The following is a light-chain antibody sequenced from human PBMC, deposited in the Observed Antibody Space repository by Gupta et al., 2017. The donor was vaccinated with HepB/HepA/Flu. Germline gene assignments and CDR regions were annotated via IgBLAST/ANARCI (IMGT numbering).Light chain of an antibody. CDR2: AAP. J-gene: IGKJ3*01. Sequence: DIQKTHCTSSLSASVGDRVTITCRANQGIKNYLAWFQQIPGKAPKSLIYAAPTLYSSVPSRFSGSSSGSYFPLTLGSLPPEDFATYYSQHENCSPFTFGHGTKVDIK. CDR1: QGIKNY. V-gene: IGKV1-16*01. CDR3: QHENCSPFT.